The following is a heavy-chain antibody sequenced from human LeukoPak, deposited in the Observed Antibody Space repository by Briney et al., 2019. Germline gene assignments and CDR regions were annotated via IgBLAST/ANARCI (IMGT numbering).Heavy chain of an antibody. D-gene: IGHD6-6*01. CDR1: GFTFSSYS. CDR2: ISSSSSYI. CDR3: ARVSAARPSGYYYYYMDV. V-gene: IGHV3-21*01. Sequence: PGGSLRLSCAASGFTFSSYSMNWVRQAPGKGLEWVSSISSSSSYIYYADSVKGRFTISRDNGKNSLYLQMNSLRAEDTAVYYCARVSAARPSGYYYYYMDVWGKGITVTVSS. J-gene: IGHJ6*03.